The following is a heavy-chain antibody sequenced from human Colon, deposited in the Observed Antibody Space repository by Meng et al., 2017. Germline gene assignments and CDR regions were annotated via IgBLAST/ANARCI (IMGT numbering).Heavy chain of an antibody. Sequence: EVKLVRSGGGAVRPGGSLRLSCAASGFTFSDYWMHWVRQAPGKGLEWVSRINIDGSSTGYADSVQGRFTISRDNAKNTLYLQMNSLRADDTSVYYCVRDRHLCSGRTCYSDYFDSWGQGTLVTVSS. D-gene: IGHD2-21*01. J-gene: IGHJ4*02. CDR1: GFTFSDYW. CDR3: VRDRHLCSGRTCYSDYFDS. V-gene: IGHV3-74*01. CDR2: INIDGSST.